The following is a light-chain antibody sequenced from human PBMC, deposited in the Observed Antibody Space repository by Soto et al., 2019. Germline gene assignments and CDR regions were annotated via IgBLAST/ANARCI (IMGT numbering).Light chain of an antibody. CDR2: DVS. V-gene: IGLV2-11*01. J-gene: IGLJ3*02. CDR3: CSSAGAYTAV. Sequence: QSALTQPSSVSVSPGQSVTISCTGTSSDVGGYNYVSWYQQHPGKAPKIMIYDVSKRPSGVPDRFSGSKSGNTASLTISGLQAEDEADYYCCSSAGAYTAVFGGGTKVTVL. CDR1: SSDVGGYNY.